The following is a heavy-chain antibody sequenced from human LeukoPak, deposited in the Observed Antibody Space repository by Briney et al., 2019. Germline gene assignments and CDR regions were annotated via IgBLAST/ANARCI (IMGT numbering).Heavy chain of an antibody. D-gene: IGHD3-22*01. J-gene: IGHJ4*02. CDR3: AKGNYYYDSSGYYSREYYFDY. CDR1: GFTFSSYA. Sequence: PGGSLRLSCAASGFTFSSYAMSWVRQAPGKGLEWVSAISGSGGSTYYADSVKGRFTISRDNSKNTLYLQMNSLRAEETAVYYCAKGNYYYDSSGYYSREYYFDYWGQGTLVTVSS. CDR2: ISGSGGST. V-gene: IGHV3-23*01.